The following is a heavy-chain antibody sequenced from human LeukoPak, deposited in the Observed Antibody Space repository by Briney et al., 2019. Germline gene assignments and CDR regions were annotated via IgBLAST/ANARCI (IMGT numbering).Heavy chain of an antibody. CDR3: ARQYDSSGYYLGDDAFDI. D-gene: IGHD3-22*01. Sequence: GSLRLSCAASGFTFSSYAMSWVRQPPGKGLEWIGSIYYSGSTYYNPSLKSRVTISVDTSKNQFSLKLSSVTAADTAVYYCARQYDSSGYYLGDDAFDIWGQGTMVTVSS. V-gene: IGHV4-38-2*01. CDR1: GFTFSSYA. J-gene: IGHJ3*02. CDR2: IYYSGST.